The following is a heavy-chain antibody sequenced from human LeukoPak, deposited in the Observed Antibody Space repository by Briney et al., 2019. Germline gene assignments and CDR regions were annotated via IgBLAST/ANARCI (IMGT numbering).Heavy chain of an antibody. D-gene: IGHD3-10*01. CDR3: ARFNGSGSYYRDNWFDP. Sequence: KPSETLSLTCTVSGGSISSSSYSWGWTRQPPGKGLEWIGSIYYSGSTYYNPSLKSRVTISVDTSKNQFSLKLSSVTAADTVVYYCARFNGSGSYYRDNWFDPWGQGTLVTVSS. CDR2: IYYSGST. CDR1: GGSISSSSYS. J-gene: IGHJ5*02. V-gene: IGHV4-39*01.